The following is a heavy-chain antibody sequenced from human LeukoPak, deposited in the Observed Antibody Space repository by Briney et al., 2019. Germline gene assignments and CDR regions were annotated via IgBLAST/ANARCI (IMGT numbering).Heavy chain of an antibody. CDR1: GYTLTELS. J-gene: IGHJ4*02. D-gene: IGHD3-22*01. Sequence: GASVKVSCKVSGYTLTELSMHWVRQAPGQGLEWMGWINPNSGGTNYAQKFQGRVTMTRDTSISTAYMELSRLRSDDTAVYYCARGIIYYDSSGYHGYWGQGTLVTVSS. CDR2: INPNSGGT. CDR3: ARGIIYYDSSGYHGY. V-gene: IGHV1-2*02.